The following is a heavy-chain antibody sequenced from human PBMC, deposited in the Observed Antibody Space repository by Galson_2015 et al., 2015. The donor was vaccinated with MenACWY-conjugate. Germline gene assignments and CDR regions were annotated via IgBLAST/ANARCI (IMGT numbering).Heavy chain of an antibody. D-gene: IGHD4-17*01. J-gene: IGHJ4*02. CDR1: AFTFSSYA. CDR3: AKDGKGLTTAASPFDY. CDR2: ISGSGGST. V-gene: IGHV3-23*01. Sequence: SLRLSCAASAFTFSSYAMSWVRQAPRKGLEWVSAISGSGGSTYYADSVKGRFTISRDNSKNTLYLQMNSLRAEDTAVYYCAKDGKGLTTAASPFDYWGQGTLVTVSS.